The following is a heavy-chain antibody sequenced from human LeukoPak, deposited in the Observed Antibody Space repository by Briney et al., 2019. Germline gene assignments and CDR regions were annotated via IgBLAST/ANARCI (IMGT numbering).Heavy chain of an antibody. V-gene: IGHV4-61*01. Sequence: SETLSLTCTVSGGSVSSGNYYWSWIRQPPGKGLDWIGYIYYSGSTNYNPSLKSRVTISVDTSKNQFSLKLSSVTAADTAVYYCARGDYGARNWFDPWGQGTLVTVSS. CDR1: GGSVSSGNYY. CDR2: IYYSGST. CDR3: ARGDYGARNWFDP. D-gene: IGHD4-17*01. J-gene: IGHJ5*02.